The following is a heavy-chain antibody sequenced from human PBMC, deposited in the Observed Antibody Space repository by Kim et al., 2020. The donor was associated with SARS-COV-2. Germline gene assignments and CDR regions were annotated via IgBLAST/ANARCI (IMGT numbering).Heavy chain of an antibody. CDR1: GGTFSSYA. V-gene: IGHV1-69*04. CDR2: IIPILGIA. J-gene: IGHJ6*02. D-gene: IGHD1-26*01. CDR3: ARDPEPPVEATTVYYYGMDD. Sequence: SVKVSCKASGGTFSSYAISWVQQAPGQGLEWMGRIIPILGIANYAQKFQGRVTITADKSTSTAYMELSSLRSEDTAVDYCARDPEPPVEATTVYYYGMDDWGQGTTVTVSS.